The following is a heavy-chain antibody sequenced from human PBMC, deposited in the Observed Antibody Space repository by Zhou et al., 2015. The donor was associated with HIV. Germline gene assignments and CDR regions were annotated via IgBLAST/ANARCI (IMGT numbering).Heavy chain of an antibody. D-gene: IGHD7-27*01. CDR3: ARGLPNWQHRFHYYYMDV. V-gene: IGHV1-69*02. J-gene: IGHJ6*03. CDR1: GGSFSSYP. CDR2: IIPLLGIA. Sequence: QVQLVQSGAEVKKPGSSVKVSCKASGGSFSSYPISWVRQAPGQGLEWMGRIIPLLGIANYAQKFQGRVTITADKSPITAYMELRSLTSEDTAVYYCARGLPNWQHRFHYYYMDVWGKGATVTVSS.